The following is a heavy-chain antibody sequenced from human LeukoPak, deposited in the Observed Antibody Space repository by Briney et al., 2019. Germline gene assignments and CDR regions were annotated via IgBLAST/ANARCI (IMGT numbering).Heavy chain of an antibody. CDR2: INPNSGGT. J-gene: IGHJ6*03. Sequence: GASVKVSCKTSGYTFTGYYMHWVRQAPGQGLEWMGWINPNSGGTNYAQKFQGRVTMTGDTSISTAYMELSRLRSDDTAVYYCARGVVASVMPHFYYFMDVWGKGTTVTVSS. V-gene: IGHV1-2*02. D-gene: IGHD2-21*01. CDR1: GYTFTGYY. CDR3: ARGVVASVMPHFYYFMDV.